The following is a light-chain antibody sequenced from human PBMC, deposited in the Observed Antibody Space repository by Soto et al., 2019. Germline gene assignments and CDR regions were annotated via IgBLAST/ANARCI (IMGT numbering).Light chain of an antibody. Sequence: QSALTQPPSASGSPGQSVTISCTGTSSDVGGYDYVSWYQQHPGKAPKLLIYRNNQRPSGVPDRFSGSKSGTSASLAISGLPSEDEADYYCAAWDDSLSGWVFGGGTKVTVL. J-gene: IGLJ3*02. CDR1: SSDVGGYDY. CDR2: RNN. CDR3: AAWDDSLSGWV. V-gene: IGLV2-8*01.